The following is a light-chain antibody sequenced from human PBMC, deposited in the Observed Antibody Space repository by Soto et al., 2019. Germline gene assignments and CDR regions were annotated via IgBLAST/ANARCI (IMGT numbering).Light chain of an antibody. CDR1: QGIRHY. CDR3: QNFDSAPQT. CDR2: EAS. J-gene: IGKJ1*01. Sequence: DIQMTQSPSSLSASVGGRVTITCRASQGIRHYLAWYQQKPGKVPKLLIYEASNLQSGVPSRFRGGGSGTEFTLTISSLQPEDVATYYCQNFDSAPQTFXQGTKVDIK. V-gene: IGKV1-27*01.